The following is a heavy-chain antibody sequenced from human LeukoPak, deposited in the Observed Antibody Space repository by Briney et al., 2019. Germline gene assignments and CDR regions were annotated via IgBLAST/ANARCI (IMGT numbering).Heavy chain of an antibody. Sequence: GSLRLSCAASGFTFSSYAMSWVRQAPGKGLEWVSAISGSGGSTYYADSVKGRFTISRDNSKNTLYLQMNSLRAEDTAVYYCAKDSTRSGAFDIWGQGTMVTVSS. D-gene: IGHD3-3*02. CDR1: GFTFSSYA. CDR3: AKDSTRSGAFDI. CDR2: ISGSGGST. J-gene: IGHJ3*02. V-gene: IGHV3-23*01.